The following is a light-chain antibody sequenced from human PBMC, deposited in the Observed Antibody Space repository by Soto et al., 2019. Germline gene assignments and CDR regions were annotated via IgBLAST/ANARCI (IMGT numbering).Light chain of an antibody. CDR3: QQRSDWPIT. V-gene: IGKV3-11*01. CDR2: DAS. Sequence: EIVLTQSPATLSLSPGERATLSCRASQGVTTYLGWYQQKPGQAPRLLIYDASNRATGIPARFSGSGSGTDFTLTITSLEPEHFAVYYCQQRSDWPITFGQGTRLEIK. J-gene: IGKJ5*01. CDR1: QGVTTY.